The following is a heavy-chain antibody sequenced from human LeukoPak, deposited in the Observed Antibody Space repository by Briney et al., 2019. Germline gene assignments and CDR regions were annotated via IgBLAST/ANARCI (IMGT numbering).Heavy chain of an antibody. CDR2: IYYSGNT. D-gene: IGHD1-14*01. V-gene: IGHV4-59*01. CDR1: GGTISSYY. J-gene: IGHJ4*02. CDR3: ARVGIGCFDY. Sequence: NTSETLSLTCTVSGGTISSYYWSWIRQPPGKGLEWIGYIYYSGNTNCNPSLKSRVTISIDTSKNQFSLKLSSVTAADTAVYYCARVGIGCFDYWGQGTRVTVSS.